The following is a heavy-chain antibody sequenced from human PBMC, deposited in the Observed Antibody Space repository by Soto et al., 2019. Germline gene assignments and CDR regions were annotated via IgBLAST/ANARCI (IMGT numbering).Heavy chain of an antibody. CDR1: GFTFSSYW. J-gene: IGHJ6*02. D-gene: IGHD2-2*01. Sequence: EVQLVESGGGLVQPGGSLGLSCAASGFTFSSYWMHWVRQAPGKGLVWVSRINSYGSSTSYADSVKGRYTISRDNAKNTLYLQMNSLRAEDTAVYYCARGMGLNCSSTSCLWQLTYGMDVWGQGTTVTVSS. CDR2: INSYGSST. V-gene: IGHV3-74*01. CDR3: ARGMGLNCSSTSCLWQLTYGMDV.